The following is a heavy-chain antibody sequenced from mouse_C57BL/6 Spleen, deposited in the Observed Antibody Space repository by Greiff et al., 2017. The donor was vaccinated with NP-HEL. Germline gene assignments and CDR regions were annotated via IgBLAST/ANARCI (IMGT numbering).Heavy chain of an antibody. J-gene: IGHJ2*01. V-gene: IGHV1-82*01. D-gene: IGHD1-1*01. Sequence: QVQLKESGPELVKPGASVKISCKASGYAFSSSWMNWVKQRPGKGLGWIGRIYPGDGDTKYNGKFKGKATLTADKSSSTAYMQLSSLTSEDSAVYFCSRIITSVVVGFDYWGQGTTLTVSS. CDR2: IYPGDGDT. CDR1: GYAFSSSW. CDR3: SRIITSVVVGFDY.